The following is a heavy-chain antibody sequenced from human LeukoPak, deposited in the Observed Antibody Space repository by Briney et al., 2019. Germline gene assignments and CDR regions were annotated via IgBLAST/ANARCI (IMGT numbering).Heavy chain of an antibody. J-gene: IGHJ4*02. V-gene: IGHV4-61*05. CDR1: GVSISSSYSY. Sequence: SETLSLTCTVSGVSISSSYSYWGWIRQPPGKGLEWIGYIYYSGSTNYNPSLKSRVTISVDTSKNQFSLKLSSVTAADTAVYYCARSKDILTGYCFDYWGQGTLVTVSS. CDR3: ARSKDILTGYCFDY. CDR2: IYYSGST. D-gene: IGHD3-9*01.